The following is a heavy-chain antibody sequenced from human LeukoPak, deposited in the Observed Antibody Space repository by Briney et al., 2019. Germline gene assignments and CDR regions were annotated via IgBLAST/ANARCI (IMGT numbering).Heavy chain of an antibody. CDR1: GGSISSYY. V-gene: IGHV4-59*01. J-gene: IGHJ6*03. CDR3: ARYCSSTSCYDFGYYYYYMDV. CDR2: IYYSGST. D-gene: IGHD2-2*01. Sequence: PSETLSLTCAVSGGSISSYYWSWLRPPPGKGLEWSGYIYYSGSTNYNPSLKSRVTISVDTSKNQFSLKLSSVTAADTAVYYCARYCSSTSCYDFGYYYYYMDVWGKGTTVTVSS.